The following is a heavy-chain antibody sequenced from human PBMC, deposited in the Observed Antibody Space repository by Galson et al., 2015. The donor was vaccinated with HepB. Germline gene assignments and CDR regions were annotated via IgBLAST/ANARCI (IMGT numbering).Heavy chain of an antibody. D-gene: IGHD1-26*01. Sequence: PALVKPPQTLTLTCTFSGFSLSTSGVGVGWIRQPPGKALEWLARIDWDDDKFFSSSLQTRLTISKDTSKNQVVLTMTNMDPVDTATYYCARLRPRSGSYYVDFDYWGQGTLVTVSS. CDR1: GFSLSTSGVG. CDR2: IDWDDDK. CDR3: ARLRPRSGSYYVDFDY. J-gene: IGHJ4*02. V-gene: IGHV2-70*04.